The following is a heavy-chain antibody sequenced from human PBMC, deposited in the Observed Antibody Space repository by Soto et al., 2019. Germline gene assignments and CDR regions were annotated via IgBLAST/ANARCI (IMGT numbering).Heavy chain of an antibody. CDR2: FDPEDGET. V-gene: IGHV1-24*01. CDR3: ATSGVAVAGIRSYFQH. Sequence: ASVKVSCKVSGYTLTELSMHWVRQAPGKGLEWMGGFDPEDGETIYAQKFQGRVTMTEDTSTDTAYMELSSLRSEDTAVYYCATSGVAVAGIRSYFQHWGQGTLVTVSS. J-gene: IGHJ1*01. CDR1: GYTLTELS. D-gene: IGHD6-19*01.